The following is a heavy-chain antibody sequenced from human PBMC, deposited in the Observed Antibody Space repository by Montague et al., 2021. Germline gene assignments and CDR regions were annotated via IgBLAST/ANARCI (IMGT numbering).Heavy chain of an antibody. J-gene: IGHJ6*03. CDR3: ARERDRYYYMDI. Sequence: SETLSLTCTVSRSLINSDYYWGWIRQPPGKGLEWMGSVSHGGGTYYNPPLKSRVTISVDTSNNHFSLKLSSVTAADTAMYYCARERDRYYYMDIWGKGTTITVSS. CDR1: RSLINSDYY. V-gene: IGHV4-38-2*02. CDR2: VSHGGGT.